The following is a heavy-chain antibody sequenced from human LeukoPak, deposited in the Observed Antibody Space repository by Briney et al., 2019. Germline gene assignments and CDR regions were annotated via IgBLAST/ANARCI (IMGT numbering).Heavy chain of an antibody. Sequence: PGRSLRLSCAASGFTFSTYGMHWVRQAPGKGLEWVAVIAYDGSNEYYAEFVKGRFTISRDNSKNTLYLQMYSLRAEDTAVYFCAKDQGIAVAGTDDAFDIWGQGTRVTV. V-gene: IGHV3-30*18. J-gene: IGHJ3*02. CDR3: AKDQGIAVAGTDDAFDI. CDR2: IAYDGSNE. D-gene: IGHD6-19*01. CDR1: GFTFSTYG.